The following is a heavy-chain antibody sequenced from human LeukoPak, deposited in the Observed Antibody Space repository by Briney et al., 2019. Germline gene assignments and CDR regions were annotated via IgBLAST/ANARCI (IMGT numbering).Heavy chain of an antibody. Sequence: SETLSLTCAVYGGSFSGYYWSWIRQPPGKGLEWIGEINHSGSTNYNPSLKGRVTISVDTSKNQFSLKLSSVTAADTAVYYCARGSNTDYWGQGTLVTVSS. J-gene: IGHJ4*02. D-gene: IGHD2-2*02. V-gene: IGHV4-34*01. CDR2: INHSGST. CDR3: ARGSNTDY. CDR1: GGSFSGYY.